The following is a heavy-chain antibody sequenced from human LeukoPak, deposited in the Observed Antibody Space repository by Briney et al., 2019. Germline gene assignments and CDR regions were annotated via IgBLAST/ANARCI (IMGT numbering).Heavy chain of an antibody. V-gene: IGHV3-48*03. J-gene: IGHJ4*02. CDR2: ISSSGSTI. CDR1: GFTFSSYE. D-gene: IGHD3-10*02. CDR3: ARAMLYGDYIDY. Sequence: GGTLRLSCAASGFTFSSYEMNWVRQAPGKGLEWVSYISSSGSTIYYADSVKGRFTISRDNAKNSLYLQMNSLRAEDTDVYYCARAMLYGDYIDYWGQGTLVTVSS.